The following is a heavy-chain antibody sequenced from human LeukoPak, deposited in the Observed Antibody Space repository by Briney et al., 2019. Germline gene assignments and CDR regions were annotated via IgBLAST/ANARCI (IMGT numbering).Heavy chain of an antibody. Sequence: GESLQISCQGSGYSFTSYWISWVRQMPGKGLEWMGRIDPSDSYTNYSPSFQGHVTISADKSISTAYLQWSSLKASDTAMYYCARHLGYCSSTSCNAYYYYGMDVWGQGTTVTVSS. CDR1: GYSFTSYW. CDR3: ARHLGYCSSTSCNAYYYYGMDV. CDR2: IDPSDSYT. D-gene: IGHD2-2*01. J-gene: IGHJ6*02. V-gene: IGHV5-10-1*01.